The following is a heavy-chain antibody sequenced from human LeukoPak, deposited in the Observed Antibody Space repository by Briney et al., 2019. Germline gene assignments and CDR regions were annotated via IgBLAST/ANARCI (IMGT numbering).Heavy chain of an antibody. J-gene: IGHJ4*02. D-gene: IGHD1-26*01. CDR2: IYPGDSDV. V-gene: IGHV5-51*01. CDR3: ARQIASGTYYFDY. Sequence: GESLKISCKGTGYRFSSYWIGWVRQTPGKGLEWMGIIYPGDSDVRYSPSFQGQVTISADKSISTAYLQWSSLKASDTAMYYCARQIASGTYYFDYWGQGTLVTVSS. CDR1: GYRFSSYW.